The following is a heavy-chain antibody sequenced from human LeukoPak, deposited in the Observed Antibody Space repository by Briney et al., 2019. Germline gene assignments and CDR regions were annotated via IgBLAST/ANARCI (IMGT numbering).Heavy chain of an antibody. CDR1: GGSFSGYY. CDR3: ARLRPSIGAAGTFDY. D-gene: IGHD6-13*01. J-gene: IGHJ4*02. CDR2: INHSGST. Sequence: SETLSLTCAVYGGSFSGYYWSWIRQPPGKGLEWIGKINHSGSTNYNPSLKSRVTISVDTSKNQFSLKLTSVTAADTAVYYCARLRPSIGAAGTFDYWGQGTLVTVSS. V-gene: IGHV4-34*01.